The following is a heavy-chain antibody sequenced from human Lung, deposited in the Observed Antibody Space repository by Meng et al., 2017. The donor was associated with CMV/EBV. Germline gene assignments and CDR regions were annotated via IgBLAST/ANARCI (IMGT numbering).Heavy chain of an antibody. V-gene: IGHV3-13*01. Sequence: GGSLRLXCAASGFTFSSYDMHWVRQATGKGLEWVSAIGTAGDTYYPGSVKGRFTISRENAKNSLYLQMNSLRAGDTAVYYCARARAGRGDYYYYYGMDVWGQGXTATVSS. J-gene: IGHJ6*02. CDR2: IGTAGDT. CDR1: GFTFSSYD. D-gene: IGHD6-13*01. CDR3: ARARAGRGDYYYYYGMDV.